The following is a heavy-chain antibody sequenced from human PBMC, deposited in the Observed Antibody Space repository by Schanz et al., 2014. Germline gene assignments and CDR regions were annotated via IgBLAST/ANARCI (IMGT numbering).Heavy chain of an antibody. Sequence: VQLVESGGGVVQPGRSLRLSCAASGFTFSSYAMSWVRQAPGKGLVWVSRTSHDGSFTTFADSVKGRFTISRDNAKNALYLQMNSLRAEDTAVYYCVRDTDYHFDYWGQGTLVTVSS. CDR2: TSHDGSFT. V-gene: IGHV3-74*01. CDR1: GFTFSSYA. CDR3: VRDTDYHFDY. D-gene: IGHD4-17*01. J-gene: IGHJ4*02.